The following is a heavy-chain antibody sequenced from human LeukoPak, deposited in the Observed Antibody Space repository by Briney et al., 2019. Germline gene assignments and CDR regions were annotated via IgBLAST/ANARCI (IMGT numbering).Heavy chain of an antibody. V-gene: IGHV3-23*01. CDR2: ISGSGGST. CDR3: AKGIVASLDAFDI. Sequence: GGSLRLSCAASGFTFSNYGMSWVRQAPGKGLEWVSVISGSGGSTYYADSVKGRFTISGDNSKNTLYLQMNSLRAEDTAVYYCAKGIVASLDAFDIWGQGTMVTVSS. D-gene: IGHD5-12*01. CDR1: GFTFSNYG. J-gene: IGHJ3*02.